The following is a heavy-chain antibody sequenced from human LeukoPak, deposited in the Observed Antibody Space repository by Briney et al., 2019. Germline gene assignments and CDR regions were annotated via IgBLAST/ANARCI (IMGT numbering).Heavy chain of an antibody. CDR3: ARRDKRLRFPNWFDP. V-gene: IGHV4-39*01. D-gene: IGHD5-12*01. CDR1: GVSISSSSYY. Sequence: SETLSLTCTVSGVSISSSSYYWGWIRQPPGKGLEWIGSIYYSGSTYYNPSLKSRVTISVDTSKNQFSLKLSSVTAADTAVYYCARRDKRLRFPNWFDPWGQGTLVTVSS. CDR2: IYYSGST. J-gene: IGHJ5*02.